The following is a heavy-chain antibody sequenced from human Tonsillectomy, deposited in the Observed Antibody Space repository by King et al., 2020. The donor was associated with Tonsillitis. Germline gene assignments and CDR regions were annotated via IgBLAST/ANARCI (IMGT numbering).Heavy chain of an antibody. D-gene: IGHD3-9*01. CDR3: ARTWWSDILTGYNYYYMDV. V-gene: IGHV4-39*01. CDR2: IYYSGST. Sequence: QLQESGPGLVKPSETLSLTCTVSGGSISSSSYYWGWIRQPPGKGLEWVGSIYYSGSTYYNPSLKSRVTISVDTSTNQFSLKLSSVTAADTAVYYCARTWWSDILTGYNYYYMDVWGKGTTVTVPS. CDR1: GGSISSSSYY. J-gene: IGHJ6*03.